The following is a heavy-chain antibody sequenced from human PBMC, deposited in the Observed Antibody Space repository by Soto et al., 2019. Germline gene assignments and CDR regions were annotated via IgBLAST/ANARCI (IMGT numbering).Heavy chain of an antibody. Sequence: GGSLRLSCAASGFTFSSYWMHWFCQAPGKGLVWVSRIDTYGSATKYADAVKGRFFISRDNAENTMYLQMDSLRVEDTAVYYCARVLKSSGWDNDVFDIWGQGTMVTVS. CDR2: IDTYGSAT. J-gene: IGHJ3*02. D-gene: IGHD6-19*01. CDR1: GFTFSSYW. V-gene: IGHV3-74*03. CDR3: ARVLKSSGWDNDVFDI.